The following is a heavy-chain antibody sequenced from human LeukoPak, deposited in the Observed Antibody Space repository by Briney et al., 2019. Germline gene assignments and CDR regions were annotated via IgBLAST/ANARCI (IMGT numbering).Heavy chain of an antibody. CDR3: ARESSGPFDY. J-gene: IGHJ4*02. Sequence: GGSLRLSCAASGFTFSSYWMSWVRQAPGKGLEWVAVISYDGSNKYYADSVKGRFTISRDNSKNTLYLQMNSLKAEDTAVYYCARESSGPFDYWGQGTLVTVSS. CDR1: GFTFSSYW. V-gene: IGHV3-30*03. D-gene: IGHD6-25*01. CDR2: ISYDGSNK.